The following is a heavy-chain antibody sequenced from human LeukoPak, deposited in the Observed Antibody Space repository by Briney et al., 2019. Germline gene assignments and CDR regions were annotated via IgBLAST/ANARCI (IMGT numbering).Heavy chain of an antibody. V-gene: IGHV1-8*01. D-gene: IGHD6-13*01. CDR2: MNPNSGNT. CDR3: AVSSSWYYYYYMDV. Sequence: ASVKVSCKASGYTFTSYDINWVRQATGQGLEGMGWMNPNSGNTGYAQKFQGRVTMTRNTSISTAYMELSSLRSEDTAVYYCAVSSSWYYYYYMDVWGKGTTVTISS. J-gene: IGHJ6*03. CDR1: GYTFTSYD.